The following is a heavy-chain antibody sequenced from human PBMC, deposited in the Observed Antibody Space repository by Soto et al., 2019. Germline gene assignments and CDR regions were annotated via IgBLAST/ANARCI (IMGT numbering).Heavy chain of an antibody. Sequence: SETLSLTCTVSGGSIGSYHWSWVRQPPGKGLEWIASVYYTGATNYNPSLGSRVTISIDAPENQISLKLTSVTAADTAFYYCARDTVLTGMFDLWGQGTLVTVSS. CDR3: ARDTVLTGMFDL. D-gene: IGHD4-17*01. CDR2: VYYTGAT. V-gene: IGHV4-59*01. CDR1: GGSIGSYH. J-gene: IGHJ5*02.